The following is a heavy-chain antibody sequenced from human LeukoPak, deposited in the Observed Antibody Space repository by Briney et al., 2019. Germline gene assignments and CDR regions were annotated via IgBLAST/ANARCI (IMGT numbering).Heavy chain of an antibody. J-gene: IGHJ4*02. Sequence: PSETLSLTCTVSGGSISSGDYYWSWIRQPPGKGLEWIGYIYYTGSTYNNPSLKSRVTISVDMSKNQVSLKLSSVTAADTAVYYCARGEAYGVVTPNYFDYWGQGTLVTVSS. CDR1: GGSISSGDYY. V-gene: IGHV4-30-4*08. D-gene: IGHD3-3*01. CDR3: ARGEAYGVVTPNYFDY. CDR2: IYYTGST.